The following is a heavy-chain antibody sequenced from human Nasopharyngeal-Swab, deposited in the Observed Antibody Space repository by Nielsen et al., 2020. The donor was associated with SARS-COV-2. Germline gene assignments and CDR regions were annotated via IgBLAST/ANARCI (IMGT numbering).Heavy chain of an antibody. V-gene: IGHV3-30*18. CDR1: GFPFTNYG. D-gene: IGHD6-13*01. CDR3: AKARDSSIWYRNYFDC. Sequence: GESLKISCAASGFPFTNYGVHWVRQAPGKGLEWAAAISYDGSNQYYADSVKGRFTISRDNSENTLYLQLSSLRTDDTAMYYCAKARDSSIWYRNYFDCWGQGTLVTVSS. J-gene: IGHJ4*02. CDR2: ISYDGSNQ.